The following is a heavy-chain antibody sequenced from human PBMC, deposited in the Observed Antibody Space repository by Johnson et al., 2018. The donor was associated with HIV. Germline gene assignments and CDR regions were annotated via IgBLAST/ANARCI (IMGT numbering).Heavy chain of an antibody. CDR2: IKSKTDGGTT. CDR3: TREAYGSAYYGAFDV. CDR1: GFTVSSNY. D-gene: IGHD3-22*01. J-gene: IGHJ3*01. Sequence: EVQLVESGGGLVQPGGSLRLSCAASGFTVSSNYMSWVRQAPGKGLEWVGRIKSKTDGGTTDYAAPVKGRFTLSRDDSKSFAYLQMNSLKPEDTAVYYCTREAYGSAYYGAFDVWGQGTMVTVSS. V-gene: IGHV3-15*01.